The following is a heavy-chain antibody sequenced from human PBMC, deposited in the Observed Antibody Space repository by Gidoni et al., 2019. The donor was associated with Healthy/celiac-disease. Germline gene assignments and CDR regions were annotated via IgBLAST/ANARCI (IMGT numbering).Heavy chain of an antibody. Sequence: QVQLQQWGAGLLKPSETLSLTCAVYGGSFRGYDWSWIRQPPGKGLEWIGEINHSGSTNYNPSLKSRVTISVDTSKNQFSLKLSSVTAADTAVYYCARLTVTTGYFDYWGQGTLVTVSS. CDR1: GGSFRGYD. D-gene: IGHD4-17*01. CDR3: ARLTVTTGYFDY. V-gene: IGHV4-34*01. J-gene: IGHJ4*02. CDR2: INHSGST.